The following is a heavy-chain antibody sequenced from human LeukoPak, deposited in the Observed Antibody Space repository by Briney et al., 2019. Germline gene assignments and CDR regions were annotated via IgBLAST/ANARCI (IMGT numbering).Heavy chain of an antibody. J-gene: IGHJ4*02. V-gene: IGHV3-23*01. D-gene: IGHD3-3*01. CDR1: GFTFSSYA. CDR3: AKNQYYDFWSGYGGGYFDY. Sequence: GGSLRLSCAASGFTFSSYAMSWVRQAPGKGLEWVSAISGSGGSTYYADSVKGRFTISRDNSKNTLYLQMNSLRAEDTAVYYCAKNQYYDFWSGYGGGYFDYWGQGTLVTVSS. CDR2: ISGSGGST.